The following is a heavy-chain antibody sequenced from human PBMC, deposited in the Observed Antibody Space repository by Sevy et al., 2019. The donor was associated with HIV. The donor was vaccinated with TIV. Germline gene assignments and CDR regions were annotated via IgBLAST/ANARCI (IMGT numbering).Heavy chain of an antibody. J-gene: IGHJ4*02. CDR1: GFTFSSYS. CDR3: ARGGSTGLDY. Sequence: GGSLRLSCAASGFTFSSYSMNWVRQAPGKGLEWVSSISSSSSYIYYADSVKGRFTISRDNAKNSLYLQMNSLRAEDTAVSYCARGGSTGLDYWGQGTLVTVSS. D-gene: IGHD3-16*01. V-gene: IGHV3-21*01. CDR2: ISSSSSYI.